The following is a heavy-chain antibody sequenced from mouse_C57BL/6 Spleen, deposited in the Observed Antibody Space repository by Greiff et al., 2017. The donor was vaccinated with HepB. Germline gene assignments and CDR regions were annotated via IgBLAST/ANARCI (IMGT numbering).Heavy chain of an antibody. D-gene: IGHD1-3*01. J-gene: IGHJ4*01. V-gene: IGHV5-9*01. CDR1: GFTFSSYT. Sequence: DVHLVESGGGLVKPGGSLKLSCAASGFTFSSYTMSWVRQTPEKRLEWVATISGGGGNTYYPDSVKGRFTISRDNAKNTLYLQMSSLRSEDTALYYCARHRFFLRSSSMDYAMDYWGQGTSVTVSS. CDR3: ARHRFFLRSSSMDYAMDY. CDR2: ISGGGGNT.